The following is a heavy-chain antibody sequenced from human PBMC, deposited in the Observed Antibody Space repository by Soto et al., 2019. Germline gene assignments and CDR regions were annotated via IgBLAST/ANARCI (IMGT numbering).Heavy chain of an antibody. J-gene: IGHJ6*03. V-gene: IGHV3-23*01. CDR3: ASGYRFGAAGYMDV. CDR1: GFTFSSYA. Sequence: SGGSLRLSCAASGFTFSSYAMSWVRQAPGKGLEWVSVISGSGGSKYYADSVKGRFTISRDNSKNTLYLQMNSLRAEDTAVYYCASGYRFGAAGYMDVWGKGTTVTVSS. D-gene: IGHD3-22*01. CDR2: ISGSGGSK.